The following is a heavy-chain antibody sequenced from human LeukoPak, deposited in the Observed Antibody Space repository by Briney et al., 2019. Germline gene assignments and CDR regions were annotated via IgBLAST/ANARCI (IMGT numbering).Heavy chain of an antibody. J-gene: IGHJ4*02. V-gene: IGHV3-7*01. CDR1: GFTFSSSW. CDR3: ARGVYSPDY. D-gene: IGHD5-18*01. CDR2: IKADGTGK. Sequence: GGSLRLSCVASGFTFSSSWMTWVRQAPGMGLERVANIKADGTGKYYVDSVRGRFSISRDNAKNSLYLQMNSLRAEDTAVYYCARGVYSPDYWGQGTLVTVSS.